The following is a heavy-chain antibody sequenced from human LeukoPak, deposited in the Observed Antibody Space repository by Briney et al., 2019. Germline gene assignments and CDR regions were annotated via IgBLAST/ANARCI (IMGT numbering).Heavy chain of an antibody. J-gene: IGHJ4*02. Sequence: GGPLRPSCAASEFTFSSNAMSWVRQAPGKGLEWAPAISGSGGSTYYADSVKGRFTISRDNSKNTLYLQMNSLRAEDTAVYYCAKDLASATMIVVVWDYWGQGTLVTVSS. V-gene: IGHV3-23*01. CDR3: AKDLASATMIVVVWDY. D-gene: IGHD3-22*01. CDR2: ISGSGGST. CDR1: EFTFSSNA.